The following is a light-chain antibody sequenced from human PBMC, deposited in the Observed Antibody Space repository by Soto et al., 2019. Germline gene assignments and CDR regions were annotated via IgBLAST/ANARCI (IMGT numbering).Light chain of an antibody. CDR3: SSYTSSSTYV. CDR2: EVS. Sequence: QSALTQPASVSGSPGQSITISCTGTSRDVGGYNYVSWYQHHPGEAPKLMIYEVSNRPSGVSNRFSGSKSGNTASLTISGLQAEDEADYYCSSYTSSSTYVFGTGTKLTVL. J-gene: IGLJ1*01. V-gene: IGLV2-14*01. CDR1: SRDVGGYNY.